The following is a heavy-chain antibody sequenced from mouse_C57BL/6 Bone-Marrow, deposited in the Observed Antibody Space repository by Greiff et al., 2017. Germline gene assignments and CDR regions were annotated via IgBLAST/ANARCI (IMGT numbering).Heavy chain of an antibody. J-gene: IGHJ3*01. CDR1: GFTFTSYW. CDR2: IDPNSGGT. Sequence: QVQLQQPGAELVKPGASVKLSCKASGFTFTSYWMHWVQQRPGRGLEWIGRIDPNSGGTKYTEKFKSKATLTVNKPSSTANRQLSSLTTEDSTVDYCTREGDGYPFAYWGQGTLVTVSA. D-gene: IGHD2-3*01. V-gene: IGHV1-72*01. CDR3: TREGDGYPFAY.